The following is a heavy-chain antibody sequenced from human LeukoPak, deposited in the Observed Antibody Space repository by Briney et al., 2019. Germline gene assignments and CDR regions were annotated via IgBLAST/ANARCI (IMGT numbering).Heavy chain of an antibody. Sequence: SETLSLTCTVSGGSISSYYWSWIRQPPGKGLEGIGYIHHSGTTNYSPSLKSRVTISVDTSKNRFSLRLSSLTAADTAVYFCAGSGWSFDAFDFWGQGTMVTVSS. J-gene: IGHJ3*01. CDR1: GGSISSYY. V-gene: IGHV4-59*08. D-gene: IGHD6-19*01. CDR3: AGSGWSFDAFDF. CDR2: IHHSGTT.